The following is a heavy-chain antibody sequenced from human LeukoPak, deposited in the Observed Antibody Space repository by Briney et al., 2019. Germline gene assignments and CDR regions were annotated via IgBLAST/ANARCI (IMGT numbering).Heavy chain of an antibody. V-gene: IGHV3-48*03. CDR2: ISSSGSTI. CDR1: GFTFSSYE. D-gene: IGHD3-10*02. CDR3: AELGITMIGGV. J-gene: IGHJ6*04. Sequence: PGGSLRLSCEASGFTFSSYEMNWVRQAPGKGLEWVSYISSSGSTIYYADSVKGRFTISRDNAKNSLYLQMNSLRAEDTAVYCAELGITMIGGVWGKGTTVTISS.